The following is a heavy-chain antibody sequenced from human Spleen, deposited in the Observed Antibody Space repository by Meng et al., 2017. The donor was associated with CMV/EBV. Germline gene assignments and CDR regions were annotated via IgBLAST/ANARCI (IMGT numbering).Heavy chain of an antibody. CDR3: ASHLVIGNTPRT. V-gene: IGHV4-34*01. D-gene: IGHD2-21*01. Sequence: GSLRLSCAASGFIFSDYYMSWIRQPPGKGLEWIGEISRGGGTIYKSSLKGRANISKDTSKKQVILKLTTVTAADTAVYYCASHLVIGNTPRTWGQGTLVTVSS. CDR1: GFIFSDYY. J-gene: IGHJ4*02. CDR2: ISRGGGT.